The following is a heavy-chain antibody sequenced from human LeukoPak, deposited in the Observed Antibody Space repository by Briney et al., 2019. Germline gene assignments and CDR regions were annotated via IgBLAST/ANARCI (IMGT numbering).Heavy chain of an antibody. CDR1: GFTFSDYY. V-gene: IGHV3-15*01. J-gene: IGHJ1*01. CDR3: TTGELLPSVGSGKYLNALLP. Sequence: GGSLRLSCAASGFTFSDYYMSWVRQAPGKGLEWVGRIKSKTDDGTADYAAPVKGRFTISRDDSKNTLYVQMSSLKTEDTAVYYCTTGELLPSVGSGKYLNALLPWGQGTLVTVSS. D-gene: IGHD3-10*01. CDR2: IKSKTDDGTA.